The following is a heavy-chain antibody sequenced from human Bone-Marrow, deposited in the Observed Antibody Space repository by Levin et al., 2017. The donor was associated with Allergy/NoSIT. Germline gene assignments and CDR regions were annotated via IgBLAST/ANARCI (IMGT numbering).Heavy chain of an antibody. Sequence: GGSLRLSCAASGFTFSSYGMHWVRQAPGKGLEWVAVISYDGSNKYYADSVKGRFTISRDNSKNTLYLQMNSLRAEDTAVYYCAGYGMDVWGQGTTVTVSS. J-gene: IGHJ6*02. CDR3: AGYGMDV. V-gene: IGHV3-30*03. CDR2: ISYDGSNK. CDR1: GFTFSSYG.